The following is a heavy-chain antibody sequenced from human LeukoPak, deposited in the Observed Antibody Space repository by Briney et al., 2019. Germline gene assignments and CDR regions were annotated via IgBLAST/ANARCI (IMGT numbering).Heavy chain of an antibody. CDR2: INESGGRT. J-gene: IGHJ4*02. V-gene: IGHV3-23*01. CDR3: AKEGRPNSGGGYYDY. D-gene: IGHD3-22*01. Sequence: GGSLTLSCAASGFSLSSYAMGWVRQAPGKELEWVSTINESGGRTYYADSVKGRFTMSRDNSKNTLYLQMNSLRAEDTAVYYCAKEGRPNSGGGYYDYWGQGTRVTVSS. CDR1: GFSLSSYA.